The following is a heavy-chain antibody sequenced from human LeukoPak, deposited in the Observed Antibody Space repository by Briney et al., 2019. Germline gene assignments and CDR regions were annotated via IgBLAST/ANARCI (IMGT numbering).Heavy chain of an antibody. Sequence: PGGSLRLSCAASGFTFSSYGMHWVRQAPGKGLEWVAFIRYDGSNKYYADSVKGRFTISRDTSKNTVYMEMNSLRSEDTAVYYCAKHPVCSGGSCYHYNDAFDIWGQGTMVTVSS. V-gene: IGHV3-30*02. CDR3: AKHPVCSGGSCYHYNDAFDI. J-gene: IGHJ3*02. D-gene: IGHD2-15*01. CDR1: GFTFSSYG. CDR2: IRYDGSNK.